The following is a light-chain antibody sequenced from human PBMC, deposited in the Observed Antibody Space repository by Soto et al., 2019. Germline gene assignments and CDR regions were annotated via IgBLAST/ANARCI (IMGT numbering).Light chain of an antibody. J-gene: IGLJ1*01. CDR3: SSYTSVTARV. CDR2: EVT. V-gene: IGLV2-14*01. CDR1: SSDIGYYNY. Sequence: QSVLTQPASVSGSLGQSITISCSGTSSDIGYYNYVSWYQQHPGKAPRLIIYEVTHRPSGVSNRFSGSKSGNTASLTISGLQAEDEADYFCSSYTSVTARVFGNGTKVTVL.